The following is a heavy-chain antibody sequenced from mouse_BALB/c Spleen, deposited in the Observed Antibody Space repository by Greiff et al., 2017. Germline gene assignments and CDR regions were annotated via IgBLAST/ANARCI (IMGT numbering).Heavy chain of an antibody. V-gene: IGHV2-9*02. CDR3: ARDQGGITNHFDY. CDR2: IWAGGST. CDR1: GFSLTSYG. Sequence: VMLVESGPGLVAPSQSLSITCTVSGFSLTSYGVHWVRQPPGKGLEWLGVIWAGGSTNYNSALMSRLSISKDNSKSQVFLKMNSLQTDDTAMYYCARDQGGITNHFDYWGQGTTLTVSS. D-gene: IGHD2-4*01. J-gene: IGHJ2*01.